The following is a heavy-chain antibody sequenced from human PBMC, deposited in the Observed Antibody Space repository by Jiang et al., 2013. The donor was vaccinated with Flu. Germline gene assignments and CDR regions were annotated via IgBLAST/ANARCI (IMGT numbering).Heavy chain of an antibody. CDR3: ASGSTTGFGGRFDY. CDR2: IFITGNT. V-gene: IGHV4-4*07. CDR1: SGSMNSYY. J-gene: IGHJ4*02. D-gene: IGHD3-10*01. Sequence: GSGLVKPSETLSLTCAVSSGSMNSYYWNWIRQPAGKGLEWIGRIFITGNTNYNPSLKSRVNMSVDTSKKQISLKLSSVTAADTAVYFCASGSTTGFGGRFDYWGQGIRVTVSS.